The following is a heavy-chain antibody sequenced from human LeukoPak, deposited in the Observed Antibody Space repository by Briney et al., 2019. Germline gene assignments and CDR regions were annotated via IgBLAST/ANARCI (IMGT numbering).Heavy chain of an antibody. Sequence: PGGSLRLSCAASGFTLSSYGMHWVRQAPGKGLGWVAFIRYDGSNKYYAGSVKGRFTISRDNSKNTLYLQMNSLRAEDTAVYYCAKDRIAVAGLDYWGQGTLVTVSS. D-gene: IGHD6-19*01. J-gene: IGHJ4*02. CDR3: AKDRIAVAGLDY. V-gene: IGHV3-30*02. CDR2: IRYDGSNK. CDR1: GFTLSSYG.